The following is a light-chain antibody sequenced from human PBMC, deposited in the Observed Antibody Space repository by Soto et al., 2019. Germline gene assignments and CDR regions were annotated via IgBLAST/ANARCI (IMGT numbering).Light chain of an antibody. CDR1: SNDVGNYNL. CDR3: CSYAGSSSFV. Sequence: SVLTQPASVSGSPGQSITVTCTGTSNDVGNYNLVSWYQQHPGKAPKLMIYDGTQRPSGVSNRFSGSKSGSTASLTISGLQAEDEADYYCCSYAGSSSFVFGGGTKLTVL. V-gene: IGLV2-23*03. CDR2: DGT. J-gene: IGLJ2*01.